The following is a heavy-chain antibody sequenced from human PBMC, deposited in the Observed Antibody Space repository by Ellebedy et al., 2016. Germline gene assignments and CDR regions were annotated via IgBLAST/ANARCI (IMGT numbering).Heavy chain of an antibody. D-gene: IGHD2-15*01. CDR1: GFTFRNFF. CDR3: RVGHYSNV. J-gene: IGHJ4*02. V-gene: IGHV3-23*01. Sequence: GESLKISCVASGFTFRNFFMSWVRQAPGGGLEWISTISGDGDTTFSADSVKGRFTISRDNSRYTLYLQMDSLTAADTAVYYCRVGHYSNVWGQGTRVTVSS. CDR2: ISGDGDTT.